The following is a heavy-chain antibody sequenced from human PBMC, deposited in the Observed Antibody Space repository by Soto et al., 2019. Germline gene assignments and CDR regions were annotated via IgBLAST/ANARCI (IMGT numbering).Heavy chain of an antibody. CDR1: GFAFTGHP. CDR3: AMRVIGSSRAFDI. Sequence: VQLLESGGGLAQPGGSLRLSCAASGFAFTGHPMSWVRQAPEKGLEWVAGISDGGDLTYNADSVKGRFTISRENSRNTVYLQINSLRAEDTAVYYCAMRVIGSSRAFDICGQGTMVTVSS. J-gene: IGHJ3*02. D-gene: IGHD3-10*01. CDR2: ISDGGDLT. V-gene: IGHV3-23*01.